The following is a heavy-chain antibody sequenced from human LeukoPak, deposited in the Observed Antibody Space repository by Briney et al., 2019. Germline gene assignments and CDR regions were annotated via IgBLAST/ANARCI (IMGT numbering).Heavy chain of an antibody. Sequence: SETLSLTCTVSGGSISSYYWSWIRQPPGKGLEWIGYIYYSGSTNYNPSFKSRVTISVDTSKNQFSLKLSSVTAADTAVYYCARAPGVVPAALYYYYMDVWGKGTTVTVSS. CDR3: ARAPGVVPAALYYYYMDV. CDR1: GGSISSYY. V-gene: IGHV4-59*01. D-gene: IGHD2-2*01. CDR2: IYYSGST. J-gene: IGHJ6*03.